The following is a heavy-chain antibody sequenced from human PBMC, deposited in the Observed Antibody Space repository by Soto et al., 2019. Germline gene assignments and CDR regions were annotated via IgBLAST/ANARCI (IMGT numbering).Heavy chain of an antibody. CDR1: GYTFTSYL. CDR2: IYPGDSDT. CDR3: ARSAGNAGRFSES. V-gene: IGHV5-51*01. D-gene: IGHD2-15*01. J-gene: IGHJ5*02. Sequence: PXESLKVSWKCSGYTFTSYLIGLVLQMPGEGLEWLGVIYPGDSDTRYSPSFQGQVTISADKSINTAYLQWGSLKASDSAIYYCARSAGNAGRFSESWRQGTLVTVPQ.